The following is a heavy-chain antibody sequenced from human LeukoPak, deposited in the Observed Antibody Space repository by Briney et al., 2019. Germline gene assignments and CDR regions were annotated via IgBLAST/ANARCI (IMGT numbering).Heavy chain of an antibody. CDR2: ISAYNGNT. CDR3: ARLATMARGVIINAPDY. CDR1: GYTFTSYG. V-gene: IGHV1-18*01. Sequence: ASVKVSCKASGYTFTSYGISWVRQAPGQGLEWMGWISAYNGNTNYAQKLQGRVTMTTDTSTSTAYMELRSLRSDDTAVYYCARLATMARGVIINAPDYWGQGTLVTVSS. J-gene: IGHJ4*02. D-gene: IGHD3-10*01.